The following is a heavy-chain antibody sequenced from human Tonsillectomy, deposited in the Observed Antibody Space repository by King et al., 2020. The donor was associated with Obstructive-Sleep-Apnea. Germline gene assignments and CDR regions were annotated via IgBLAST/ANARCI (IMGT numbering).Heavy chain of an antibody. Sequence: VQLVESGAEVKKPGSSVKVSCKASGGTFSSYAISWVRQAPGQGLEWMGGIIPIFGTANYAQKSQGRVTITADESTSTAYMELSSRGSEDTAVDYCAKSDSITTEYFQHWGQGTLVTVSS. CDR3: AKSDSITTEYFQH. V-gene: IGHV1-69*01. CDR2: IIPIFGTA. D-gene: IGHD3-10*01. J-gene: IGHJ1*01. CDR1: GGTFSSYA.